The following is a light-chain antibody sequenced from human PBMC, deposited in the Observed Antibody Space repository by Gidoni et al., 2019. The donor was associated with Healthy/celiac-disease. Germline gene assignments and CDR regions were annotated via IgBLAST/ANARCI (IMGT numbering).Light chain of an antibody. CDR1: QDISNY. Sequence: DIQMTQSPSSLSASVGDRVTITCQASQDISNYLNWYQQKPGDAPKLLIYDASNLETGVSSRSSGSGSGTDFTFTSSSLQPEDIATYYCQQYDNPPLFGRGTKLEIK. CDR3: QQYDNPPL. J-gene: IGKJ2*01. CDR2: DAS. V-gene: IGKV1-33*01.